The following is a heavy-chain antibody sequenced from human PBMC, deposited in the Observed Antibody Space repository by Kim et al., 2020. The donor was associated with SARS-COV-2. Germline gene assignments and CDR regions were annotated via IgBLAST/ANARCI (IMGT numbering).Heavy chain of an antibody. CDR2: INPSGGST. Sequence: ASVKVSCKASGYTFTSYYMHWVRQAPGQGLECMGIINPSGGSTSYAQKFQGRVTITRDTSTSTVYMELSSLRSEDTAVYYCAREGSGWYVDYYYYGMDIWGQGTTVTVSS. V-gene: IGHV1-46*01. J-gene: IGHJ6*02. CDR3: AREGSGWYVDYYYYGMDI. D-gene: IGHD6-19*01. CDR1: GYTFTSYY.